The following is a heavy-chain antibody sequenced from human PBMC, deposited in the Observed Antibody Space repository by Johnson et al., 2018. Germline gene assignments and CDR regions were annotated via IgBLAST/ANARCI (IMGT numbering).Heavy chain of an antibody. CDR3: TRDQNDYYDSSGYHTYYYGMDV. CDR2: INSDGRRT. D-gene: IGHD3-22*01. Sequence: EVQLVETGGGVVKPGGSLRLSCAASGFTFSRHWMHWVRQAPGKGLVWVSRINSDGRRTKYADSVKGRFTISRDNAKNTLYLQMNSLRVEDTAVYYCTRDQNDYYDSSGYHTYYYGMDVWGQGTTVTVSS. CDR1: GFTFSRHW. V-gene: IGHV3-74*03. J-gene: IGHJ6*02.